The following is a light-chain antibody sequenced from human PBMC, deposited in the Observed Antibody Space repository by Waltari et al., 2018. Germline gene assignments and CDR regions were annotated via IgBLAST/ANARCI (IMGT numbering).Light chain of an antibody. V-gene: IGLV8-61*01. J-gene: IGLJ1*01. CDR1: SGSVSARYY. Sequence: QTVVTQEPSFSVSPGGTVTLTCGLSSGSVSARYYPSWYQQTPGQAPRTRIDGTSTGTSGGPDRFSGSFLGNKAALTITGAQADDESDYYGGLYMASGIRVFGTGTKVTVL. CDR2: GTS. CDR3: GLYMASGIRV.